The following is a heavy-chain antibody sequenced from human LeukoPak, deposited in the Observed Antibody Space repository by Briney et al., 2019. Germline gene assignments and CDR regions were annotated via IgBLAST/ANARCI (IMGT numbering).Heavy chain of an antibody. CDR2: INPNSGGT. V-gene: IGHV1-2*06. J-gene: IGHJ1*01. D-gene: IGHD3-22*01. CDR3: ARDFYAGWLFEYFQH. CDR1: GYTFTGCY. Sequence: ASVKVSCKASGYTFTGCYMHWVRQAPGQGLEWIGRINPNSGGTNYAQKFQGRVTMTRDTSISTAYMELSRLRSDDTAVYYCARDFYAGWLFEYFQHWGQGTLVTVSS.